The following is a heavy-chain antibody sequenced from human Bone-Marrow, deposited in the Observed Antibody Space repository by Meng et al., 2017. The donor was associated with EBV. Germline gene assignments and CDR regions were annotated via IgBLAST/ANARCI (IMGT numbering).Heavy chain of an antibody. V-gene: IGHV4-39*01. D-gene: IGHD6-19*01. Sequence: QLPPRESGPGQVKPSEPLPLPCTVSGDSISSFYYWGWIRQPPGRGLEWIGSVHYTGSTYYSPSLKSRVTVSVDTSKNQFSLRLTSVTAADTAVYYCARPFPSWQSPRLDPFGAWGQGTLVTVSS. J-gene: IGHJ5*02. CDR3: ARPFPSWQSPRLDPFGA. CDR1: GDSISSFYY. CDR2: VHYTGST.